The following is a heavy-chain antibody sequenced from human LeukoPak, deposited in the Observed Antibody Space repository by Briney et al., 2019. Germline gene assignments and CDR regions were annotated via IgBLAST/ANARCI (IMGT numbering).Heavy chain of an antibody. CDR1: GGSISSYY. V-gene: IGHV4-4*07. J-gene: IGHJ4*02. CDR2: IYTSGST. CDR3: ARDREIAVAGTGFDY. D-gene: IGHD6-19*01. Sequence: SETLSLTCTVSGGSISSYYWSWIRQPAGKGLEWIGRIYTSGSTNYNPSLKSRVTISVDTSKNQFSLKLSSVTAADTAVYYCARDREIAVAGTGFDYWGQGTLVTVSS.